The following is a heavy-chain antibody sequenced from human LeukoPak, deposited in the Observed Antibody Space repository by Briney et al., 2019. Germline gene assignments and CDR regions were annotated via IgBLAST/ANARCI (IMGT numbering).Heavy chain of an antibody. J-gene: IGHJ4*02. CDR2: IYPGDSDT. CDR3: ARLMYYDFWSHGTNFDS. CDR1: GHSFTSYW. D-gene: IGHD3-3*01. Sequence: GESLKISCKGSGHSFTSYWIGWVRQMPGKGLEWMGIIYPGDSDTRYSPSFQGQVTISADKSISTAYLQWSSPKASDTAMYYCARLMYYDFWSHGTNFDSWGQGTLVTVSS. V-gene: IGHV5-51*01.